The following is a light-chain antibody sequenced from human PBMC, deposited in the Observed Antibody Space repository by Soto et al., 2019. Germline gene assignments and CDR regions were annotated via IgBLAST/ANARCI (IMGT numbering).Light chain of an antibody. CDR1: QTVGRNY. J-gene: IGKJ4*01. CDR3: QQYSSAPLT. Sequence: EIVLTQSPGSLSLSPGERATLSCRASQTVGRNYLAWYQQKPGQTPRLLIHGASNRATGIPDRISGSGSGTNITLIISRLEPEYFTMYYCQQYSSAPLTFGGGTKVEIK. V-gene: IGKV3-20*01. CDR2: GAS.